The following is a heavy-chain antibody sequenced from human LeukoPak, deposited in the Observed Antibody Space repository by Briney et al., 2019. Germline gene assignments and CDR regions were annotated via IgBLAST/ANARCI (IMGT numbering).Heavy chain of an antibody. CDR3: ARGGTNYYYMDV. Sequence: GGSLGLSCAASGFTFNGYAMSWVRQAPGKGLEWVSAISGSGDRTCYADSVKGRLTISRDNSKNTLYLQLNTVRAEDTALYYCARGGTNYYYMDVWGNGTTVTVSS. J-gene: IGHJ6*03. CDR2: ISGSGDRT. D-gene: IGHD3-10*01. CDR1: GFTFNGYA. V-gene: IGHV3-23*01.